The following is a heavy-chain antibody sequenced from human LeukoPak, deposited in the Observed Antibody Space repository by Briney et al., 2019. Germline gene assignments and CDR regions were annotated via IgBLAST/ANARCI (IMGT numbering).Heavy chain of an antibody. CDR2: IYPGDSDT. V-gene: IGHV5-51*01. CDR3: ARGKDESAFDY. J-gene: IGHJ4*02. Sequence: VEALQISCKGSGYSYTSYWIGWVRQMPEKGLEWMGIIYPGDSDTRYSPSFRGQVTISADKSISTAYLQWGTLKASDTAMYYCARGKDESAFDYWGQGTLVTVSS. CDR1: GYSYTSYW.